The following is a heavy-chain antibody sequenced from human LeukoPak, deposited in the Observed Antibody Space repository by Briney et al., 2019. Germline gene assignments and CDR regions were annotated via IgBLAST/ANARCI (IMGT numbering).Heavy chain of an antibody. CDR1: GCTFSSYA. J-gene: IGHJ6*02. D-gene: IGHD6-13*01. CDR2: ISGSGGST. V-gene: IGHV3-23*01. CDR3: AKGYSSSWYWYYYGMDV. Sequence: PGGSLRLSCATSGCTFSSYAMSWVRQAPGKGLEWVSAISGSGGSTYYADSVKGRFTISRDNSKNTLYLQMNSLRAEDTAVYYCAKGYSSSWYWYYYGMDVWGQGTTVTVSS.